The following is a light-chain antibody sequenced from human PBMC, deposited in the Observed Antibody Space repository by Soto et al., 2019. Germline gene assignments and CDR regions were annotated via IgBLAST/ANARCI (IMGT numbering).Light chain of an antibody. J-gene: IGKJ5*01. CDR2: GAS. Sequence: EIVMTQSPATLSVSPGERATLSCRASQSVSSSYLAWYQQKPGQAPRLLIYGASSRATGITDRFSGSGSGTDFTLTISRLEPEDFAVYYCQQRSAWPQITFGQGTRLEIK. V-gene: IGKV3D-20*02. CDR1: QSVSSSY. CDR3: QQRSAWPQIT.